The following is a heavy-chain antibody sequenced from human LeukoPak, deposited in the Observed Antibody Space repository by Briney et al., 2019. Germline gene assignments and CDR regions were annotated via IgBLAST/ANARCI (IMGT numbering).Heavy chain of an antibody. D-gene: IGHD3-22*01. CDR3: ARQGGFYDNRGYNDAFDI. CDR2: XXXSDSHT. V-gene: IGHV5-10-1*01. Sequence: GASLKISCKGSGSSFTTYWISWVRQMPGKGLXXXXXXXXSDSHTNDSPSLQGHVTISVDKSISTAYLQWSSLKASDTAMYYCARQGGFYDNRGYNDAFDIWGQGTVVTVSS. J-gene: IGHJ3*02. CDR1: GSSFTTYW.